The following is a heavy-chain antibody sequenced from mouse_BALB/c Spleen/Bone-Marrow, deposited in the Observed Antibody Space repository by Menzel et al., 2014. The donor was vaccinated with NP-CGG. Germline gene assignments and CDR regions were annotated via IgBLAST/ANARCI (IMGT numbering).Heavy chain of an antibody. D-gene: IGHD2-10*01. V-gene: IGHV2-2*02. Sequence: VQLVESGPGLVQPSQSLSITCTVSGFSLTSYGVHWVRQSPGKGLEWLGVIWSGGSTDYNAAFISRLSISKDNSKSQVFFKMNSLQANDTAIYYCASPYYGNYVYAMGYWGQGTSVTVSS. CDR3: ASPYYGNYVYAMGY. CDR1: GFSLTSYG. CDR2: IWSGGST. J-gene: IGHJ4*01.